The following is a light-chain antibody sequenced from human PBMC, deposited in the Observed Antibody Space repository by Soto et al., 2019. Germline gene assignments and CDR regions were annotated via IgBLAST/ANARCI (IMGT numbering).Light chain of an antibody. CDR2: STN. CDR1: SSNIGRNT. CDR3: ATWDDSLNGPV. J-gene: IGLJ2*01. V-gene: IGLV1-44*01. Sequence: QSVLTQPPSASGTPGQRVTISCSGSSSNIGRNTVDWYHQLPGTAPKLLIYSTNQRPSGVPDRFSGSKSGTSASLTISGLQSEDEGDYYCATWDDSLNGPVFGGGTKLTVL.